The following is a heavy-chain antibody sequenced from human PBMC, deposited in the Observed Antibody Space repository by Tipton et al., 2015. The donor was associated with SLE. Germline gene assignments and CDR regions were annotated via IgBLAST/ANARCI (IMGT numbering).Heavy chain of an antibody. CDR1: GGSFSGYY. J-gene: IGHJ3*02. D-gene: IGHD3-9*01. Sequence: TLSLTCAVYGGSFSGYYWSWIRQPPGKGLEWIGEINHSGSTNYNPSLKSRVTISVDKSKNQFSLKLSSVTAADTAVYYCARAPYYDILTGYGAFDIWGQGTMVTVSS. CDR3: ARAPYYDILTGYGAFDI. V-gene: IGHV4-34*01. CDR2: INHSGST.